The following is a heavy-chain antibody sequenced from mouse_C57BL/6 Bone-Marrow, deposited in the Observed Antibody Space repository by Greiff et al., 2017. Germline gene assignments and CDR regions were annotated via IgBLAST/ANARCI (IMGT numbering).Heavy chain of an antibody. J-gene: IGHJ3*01. Sequence: QVQLQQSGAELARPGASVKMSCKASGYPFTSYTMHWVKQRPGQGLEWIGYINPSSGYTKYNQKFKDKATLTADKSSSTAYMQLSSLTSEDSAVYYCARLYYDYDGFAYWGQGTLVTVSA. V-gene: IGHV1-4*01. CDR3: ARLYYDYDGFAY. CDR1: GYPFTSYT. CDR2: INPSSGYT. D-gene: IGHD2-4*01.